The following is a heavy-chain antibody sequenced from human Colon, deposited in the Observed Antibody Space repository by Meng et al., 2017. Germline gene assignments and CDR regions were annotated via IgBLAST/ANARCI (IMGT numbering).Heavy chain of an antibody. CDR1: GYNFNNYY. D-gene: IGHD5-18*01. CDR2: INPNGGST. V-gene: IGHV1-46*02. J-gene: IGHJ6*02. Sequence: ASVKVSCKASGYNFNNYYIHWVRQAPGQGLEWMGIINPNGGSTSYAQKFKGRVTMTRDTTPSTFSMELSSLRAEDTAVYYCAGVDDVVYSYGGKYGMDVWGQGTMVTVSS. CDR3: AGVDDVVYSYGGKYGMDV.